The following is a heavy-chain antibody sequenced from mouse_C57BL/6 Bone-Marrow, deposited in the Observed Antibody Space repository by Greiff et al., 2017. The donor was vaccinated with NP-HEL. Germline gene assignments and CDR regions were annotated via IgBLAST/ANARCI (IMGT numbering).Heavy chain of an antibody. CDR2: ISSGSSTI. J-gene: IGHJ3*01. Sequence: EVKLMESGGGLVKPGGSLKLSCAASGFTFSDYGMHWVRQAPEKGLEWVAYISSGSSTIYYADTVKGRFIISSDNAKNTLLLQMTGLRSEDTAMYYCARIYDGPLEWFAYWGQGALVTVSA. V-gene: IGHV5-17*01. CDR1: GFTFSDYG. D-gene: IGHD2-3*01. CDR3: ARIYDGPLEWFAY.